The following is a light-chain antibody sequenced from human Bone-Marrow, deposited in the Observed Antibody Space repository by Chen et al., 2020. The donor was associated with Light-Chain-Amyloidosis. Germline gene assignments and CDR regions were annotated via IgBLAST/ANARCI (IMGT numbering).Light chain of an antibody. CDR3: QVWDRSSDRPV. Sequence: SYVLTQPSSASVAPGQPSTIDCGGNNFGSTSVHWYQQTPGQAPLMVVYDDSDRPSGIPERLSGSNSGNTATLTISRVEAGDEADYYCQVWDRSSDRPVFGGGTKLTVL. CDR1: NFGSTS. CDR2: DDS. V-gene: IGLV3-21*02. J-gene: IGLJ3*02.